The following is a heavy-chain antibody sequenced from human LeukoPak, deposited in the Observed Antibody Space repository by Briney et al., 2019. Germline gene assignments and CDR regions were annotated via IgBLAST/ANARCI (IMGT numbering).Heavy chain of an antibody. CDR3: ARGGGVRRDGYNAPGFDY. CDR2: IWYDGSNK. J-gene: IGHJ4*02. CDR1: GFTFSSYG. D-gene: IGHD5-24*01. Sequence: HSGGSLRLSCAASGFTFSSYGMHWVRQAPGKGLEWVAVIWYDGSNKYYADSVKGRFTISRDNSKNTLYLQMNSLRAEDTAVYHCARGGGVRRDGYNAPGFDYWGQGTLVTVSS. V-gene: IGHV3-33*01.